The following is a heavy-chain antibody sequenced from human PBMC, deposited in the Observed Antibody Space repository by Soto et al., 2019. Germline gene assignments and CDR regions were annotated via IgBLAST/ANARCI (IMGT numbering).Heavy chain of an antibody. CDR3: AKDSSLNYCSSTSCLYSFDH. Sequence: PGGSLRLSCAASGFTFSSYSMNWVRQAPGKGLEWVSSISTTSSFIYSADSVKGRFTISRDNAKNSLYLQMNSLRAEDTAVYYCAKDSSLNYCSSTSCLYSFDHWGQRTLVTVSS. J-gene: IGHJ4*02. D-gene: IGHD2-2*01. CDR2: ISTTSSFI. CDR1: GFTFSSYS. V-gene: IGHV3-21*04.